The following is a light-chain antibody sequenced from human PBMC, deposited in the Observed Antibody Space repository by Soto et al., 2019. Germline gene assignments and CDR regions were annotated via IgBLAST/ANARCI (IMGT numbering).Light chain of an antibody. CDR3: SSYTSGSTLPWV. CDR1: SDDIGTYEY. J-gene: IGLJ1*01. V-gene: IGLV2-14*01. CDR2: GVY. Sequence: QSVLTQPASVSGSPGQTITISCTGSSDDIGTYEYISWHQHHPGKAPKLIIFGVYARPSVISDRFSGSKSGNTASLTIFGLQVEDEAVYYCSSYTSGSTLPWVFGTGTKVTVL.